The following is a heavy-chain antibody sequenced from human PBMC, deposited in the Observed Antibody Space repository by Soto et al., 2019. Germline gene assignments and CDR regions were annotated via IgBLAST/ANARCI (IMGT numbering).Heavy chain of an antibody. J-gene: IGHJ1*01. CDR3: ARDLSGCATGSCYENFQH. D-gene: IGHD2-15*01. CDR2: IYYSGST. CDR1: GGSISSYY. Sequence: SETLSLTCTVSGGSISSYYWSWIRQPPGKGLEWIGYIYYSGSTNYNPSLKSRVTISVDTSKNQSSLKLSSVTAADTAVYYCARDLSGCATGSCYENFQHWGPGTLVTVSS. V-gene: IGHV4-59*01.